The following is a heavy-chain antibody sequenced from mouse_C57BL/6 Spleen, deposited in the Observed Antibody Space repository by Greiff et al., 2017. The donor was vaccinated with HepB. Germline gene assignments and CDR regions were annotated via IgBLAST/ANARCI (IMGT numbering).Heavy chain of an antibody. J-gene: IGHJ1*03. CDR1: GFSLTSYA. CDR3: ARNDYYGSYWYFDV. CDR2: IWTGGGT. D-gene: IGHD1-1*01. Sequence: QVQLKESGPGLVAPSQRLSITCTVSGFSLTSYAISWVRQPPGKGLEWLGVIWTGGGTNYNSALKSRLSISKDNSKSQVFLKMNSLQTDDTARYYCARNDYYGSYWYFDVWGTGTTVTVSS. V-gene: IGHV2-9-1*01.